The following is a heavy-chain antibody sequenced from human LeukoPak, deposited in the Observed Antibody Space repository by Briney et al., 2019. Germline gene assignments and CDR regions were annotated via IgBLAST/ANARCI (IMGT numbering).Heavy chain of an antibody. Sequence: GRSLRLSCAASGFTFSSYAMHWVRQAPGKGLEWVAVISYDGSNKYYADSVKGRFTISRDNSKNTLYLQMNSLRAEDTAVYYCARSIAAAYFDYWGQGTLVTVSS. J-gene: IGHJ4*02. CDR3: ARSIAAAYFDY. CDR2: ISYDGSNK. V-gene: IGHV3-30*04. CDR1: GFTFSSYA. D-gene: IGHD6-13*01.